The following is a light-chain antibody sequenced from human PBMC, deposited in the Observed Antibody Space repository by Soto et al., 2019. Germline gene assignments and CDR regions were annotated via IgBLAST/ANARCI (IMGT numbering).Light chain of an antibody. CDR2: DAS. J-gene: IGKJ1*01. CDR1: QSISSW. CDR3: QQDNSYPWT. V-gene: IGKV1-5*01. Sequence: DIQMTQSPSTLSASVGDRVTITCRASQSISSWLAWYQQKPGKAPKLLIYDASSLESGVPSRFSGSGSGTEFTLAISGLQPDDFATYYCQQDNSYPWTFGQGTKVEIK.